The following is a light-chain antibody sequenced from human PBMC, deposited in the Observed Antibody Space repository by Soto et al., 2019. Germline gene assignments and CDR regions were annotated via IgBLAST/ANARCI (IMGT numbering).Light chain of an antibody. CDR3: QTWGTGIPV. V-gene: IGLV4-69*01. CDR2: LNSDDSH. Sequence: QLVLTQSPSASASLGASVKLTCTLSSGHSSYGIAWHQQQPEKGPRHLMKLNSDDSHSKGDGIPDRFSGSSSGAERYLTIARLQSEDEADYYCQTWGTGIPVFGGGTQLTVL. CDR1: SGHSSYG. J-gene: IGLJ7*01.